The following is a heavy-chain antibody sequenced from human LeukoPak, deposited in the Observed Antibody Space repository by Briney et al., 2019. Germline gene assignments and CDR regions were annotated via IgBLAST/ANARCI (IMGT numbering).Heavy chain of an antibody. V-gene: IGHV3-21*01. Sequence: GGSLRLSCAASAVRFSTSTMNWVRRAPGKGLEWVSSISSSDSPISNTDYADSVKGRFTVSRDNAKNLLYLQMNSLRAEDTAVYYCAREAEITGGALDIWGQGTMVTVSS. D-gene: IGHD3-16*01. J-gene: IGHJ3*02. CDR2: ISSSDSPISNT. CDR1: AVRFSTST. CDR3: AREAEITGGALDI.